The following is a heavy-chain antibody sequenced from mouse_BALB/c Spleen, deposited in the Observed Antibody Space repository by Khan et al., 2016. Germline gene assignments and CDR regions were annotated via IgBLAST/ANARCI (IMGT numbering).Heavy chain of an antibody. V-gene: IGHV5-6-5*01. J-gene: IGHJ2*01. D-gene: IGHD2-1*01. CDR1: GFTFRNYA. Sequence: EVELVESGGGLVKPGGSLKLSCAASGFTFRNYAMSWVRQTPEKRLEWVASISTGDSTYDGDSVKGRVTISRDNARNILYLQMSSLRSEDTAMFYCAREDYGNYGDYFDYWGQGTTLTVSS. CDR2: ISTGDST. CDR3: AREDYGNYGDYFDY.